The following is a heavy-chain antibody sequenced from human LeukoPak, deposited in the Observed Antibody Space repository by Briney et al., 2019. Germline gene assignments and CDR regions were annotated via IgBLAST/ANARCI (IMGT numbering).Heavy chain of an antibody. J-gene: IGHJ4*02. CDR1: GFTFSSYG. D-gene: IGHD1-1*01. CDR3: ANVGNWNDDY. V-gene: IGHV3-30*02. Sequence: GGSLRLSCAASGFTFSSYGMHWVRQAPGKGLEWVAFIRYDGSNKYYADSVKGRFTISRDNSKNTLYLQMNSLRAEDTAVYYCANVGNWNDDYWGQGTLVTVSS. CDR2: IRYDGSNK.